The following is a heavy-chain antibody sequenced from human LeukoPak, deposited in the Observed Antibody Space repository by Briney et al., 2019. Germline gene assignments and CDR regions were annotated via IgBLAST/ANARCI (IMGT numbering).Heavy chain of an antibody. D-gene: IGHD3-10*01. V-gene: IGHV1-46*01. CDR3: ARGGFTTMVRGVIITLDAFDI. J-gene: IGHJ3*02. CDR1: GYSFTNYY. Sequence: AASVKVSCKASGYSFTNYYLHWVRQAPGQGFEWMGIINPGGGSTTYAQKFRGRVTMTRDTSTSTVYMELSSLRSEDTAVYYCARGGFTTMVRGVIITLDAFDIWGQGTMVTVSS. CDR2: INPGGGST.